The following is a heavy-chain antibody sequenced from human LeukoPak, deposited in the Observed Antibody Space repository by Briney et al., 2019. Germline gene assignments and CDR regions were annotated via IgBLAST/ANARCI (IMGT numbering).Heavy chain of an antibody. Sequence: ASVKVSCKASGYTFTGYYMHWVRHAPGQGLEWMGWINPNSGGTNYAQKFQGRVTMTRDTTSSTAYMELSRLRSDDTAVYYCARDKSVAGTRLGRQYYFDYWGQGTLVTVS. CDR2: INPNSGGT. CDR3: ARDKSVAGTRLGRQYYFDY. CDR1: GYTFTGYY. J-gene: IGHJ4*02. V-gene: IGHV1-2*02. D-gene: IGHD6-19*01.